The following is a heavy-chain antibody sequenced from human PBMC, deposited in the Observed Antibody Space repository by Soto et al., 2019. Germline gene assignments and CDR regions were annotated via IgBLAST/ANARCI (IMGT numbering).Heavy chain of an antibody. CDR2: VSGGSGVT. CDR3: AIWNGYGDY. V-gene: IGHV3-23*01. J-gene: IGHJ4*02. CDR1: GFSFSTYG. D-gene: IGHD1-1*01. Sequence: EVQLLESGGGLVQPGGSLRLSCAVSGFSFSTYGVTWVRQAPGKGLEWVSGVSGGSGVTHYADSVKGRFTITGDNSKNTVYLHMNSLTVEDMAVYYCAIWNGYGDYWGQGTLVTVSS.